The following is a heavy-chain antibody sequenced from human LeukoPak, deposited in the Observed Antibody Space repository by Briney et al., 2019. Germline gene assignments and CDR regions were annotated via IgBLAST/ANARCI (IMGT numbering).Heavy chain of an antibody. CDR1: GYSISSGYY. D-gene: IGHD6-19*01. CDR3: ARGSSGLYYFDY. Sequence: SETLSLTCAVSGYSISSGYYWGWIWQPPGQGLEWIGSIYHSGGTYYNPSLKSRVTISVDTSKNQFSLKLSSVTAADTAVYYCARGSSGLYYFDYWGQGTLVTVSS. CDR2: IYHSGGT. J-gene: IGHJ4*02. V-gene: IGHV4-38-2*01.